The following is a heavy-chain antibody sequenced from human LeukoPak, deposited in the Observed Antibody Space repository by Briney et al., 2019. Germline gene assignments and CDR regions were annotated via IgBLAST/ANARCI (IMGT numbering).Heavy chain of an antibody. V-gene: IGHV5-51*01. Sequence: GESLKISCKGSGYSFTSYRIGWVRQMPGKGLEWMGIIYPGDSDIRYSPSFQGQVTISADKSISPAYLQWSSLKASDTAMYYCARPDFYYDSSGYYPSYFDYWGQGTLVTVSS. CDR1: GYSFTSYR. D-gene: IGHD3-22*01. J-gene: IGHJ4*02. CDR3: ARPDFYYDSSGYYPSYFDY. CDR2: IYPGDSDI.